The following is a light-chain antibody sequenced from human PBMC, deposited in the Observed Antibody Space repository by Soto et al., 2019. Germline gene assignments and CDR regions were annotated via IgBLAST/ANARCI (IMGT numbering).Light chain of an antibody. J-gene: IGLJ2*01. Sequence: QSVLTQSPSASASLGASVKLTCTLSSGHSNYAIAWHQQQPEKGPRYLMKLNSDGTHSKGDGIPDRFSGSSSGAEHYLSISSLQSEDEADYYCQTWGTGIQVFGGGTQLTVL. V-gene: IGLV4-69*01. CDR2: LNSDGTH. CDR3: QTWGTGIQV. CDR1: SGHSNYA.